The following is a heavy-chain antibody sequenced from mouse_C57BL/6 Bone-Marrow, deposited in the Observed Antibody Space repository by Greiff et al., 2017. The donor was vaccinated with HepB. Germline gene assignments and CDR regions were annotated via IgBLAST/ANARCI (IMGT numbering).Heavy chain of an antibody. Sequence: EVQVVESGAELVRPGASVKLSCTASGFNIKDDYMHWVKQRPEQGLEWIGWIDPENGDTEYASKFQGKATITAATSSNTAYLQLSSLTSEDTAVYYCTTDGSSDYWGQGTTLTVSS. CDR3: TTDGSSDY. V-gene: IGHV14-4*01. D-gene: IGHD1-1*01. CDR2: IDPENGDT. J-gene: IGHJ2*01. CDR1: GFNIKDDY.